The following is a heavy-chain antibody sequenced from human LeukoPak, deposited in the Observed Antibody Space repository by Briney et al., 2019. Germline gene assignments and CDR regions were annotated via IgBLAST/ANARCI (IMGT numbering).Heavy chain of an antibody. CDR3: ARATSAYYYPDAFDI. V-gene: IGHV3-7*03. Sequence: GGSLRLSCAASGFTFSSYWMSWVRQAPGKGLEWVANIRQDGSEKYYVDSVKGRFTISRDNAKNSLYLQMSSLRAEDTAVYYCARATSAYYYPDAFDIWGQGTMVTVSS. J-gene: IGHJ3*02. CDR1: GFTFSSYW. CDR2: IRQDGSEK. D-gene: IGHD3-22*01.